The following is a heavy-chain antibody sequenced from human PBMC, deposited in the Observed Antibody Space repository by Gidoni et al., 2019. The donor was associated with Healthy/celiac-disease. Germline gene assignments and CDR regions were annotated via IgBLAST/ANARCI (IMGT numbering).Heavy chain of an antibody. J-gene: IGHJ6*02. D-gene: IGHD2-15*01. CDR1: GFTFSSYG. CDR2: IWDVGSNK. Sequence: QVQLVESGGGVVQPGRSLRLSCAASGFTFSSYGMHWVRRAPGKGLEWVAVIWDVGSNKYYADSVKGRFTISRDNSKNTLYLQMNSLRAEDTAVYYCARDRGIVVVVAATGGMDVWGQGTTVTVSS. V-gene: IGHV3-33*01. CDR3: ARDRGIVVVVAATGGMDV.